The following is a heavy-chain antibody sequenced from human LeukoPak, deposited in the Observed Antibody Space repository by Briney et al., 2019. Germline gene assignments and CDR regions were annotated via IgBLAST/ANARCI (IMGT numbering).Heavy chain of an antibody. CDR1: GASISSYY. D-gene: IGHD3-22*01. Sequence: SETLSLTCTVSGASISSYYWSWIRQPAGKGLEWIGRIYSSRSIYNPSLKSRVTMSVDTSKNQFSLKLSSVTAADTAVYYCARARGDYYDSNGYYHMGEIDYWGQGTLVTVSS. J-gene: IGHJ4*02. V-gene: IGHV4-4*07. CDR2: IYSSRS. CDR3: ARARGDYYDSNGYYHMGEIDY.